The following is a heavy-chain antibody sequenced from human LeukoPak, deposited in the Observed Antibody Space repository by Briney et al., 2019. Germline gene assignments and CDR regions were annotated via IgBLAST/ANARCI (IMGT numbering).Heavy chain of an antibody. CDR1: GFTFSSYA. CDR2: ISYDGSNK. D-gene: IGHD3-3*01. V-gene: IGHV3-30-3*01. Sequence: PGGSLRLSCAASGFTFSSYAMHWVRQAPGKGLEWVAVISYDGSNKYYADSVKGRFTISRDNSKNTLYLQMNSLRAEDTAVYYCARDGNFWSGYPNWFDPWGQGTLVTVSS. J-gene: IGHJ5*02. CDR3: ARDGNFWSGYPNWFDP.